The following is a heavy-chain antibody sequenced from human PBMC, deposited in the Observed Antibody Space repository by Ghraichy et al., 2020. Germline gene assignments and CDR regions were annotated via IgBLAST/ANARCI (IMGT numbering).Heavy chain of an antibody. D-gene: IGHD2-21*02. CDR3: AKVDATRWGLRGNWFDP. CDR2: ISGSGGST. V-gene: IGHV3-23*01. J-gene: IGHJ5*02. CDR1: GFTFSSYA. Sequence: GGSLRLSCAASGFTFSSYAMSWVRQAPGKGLEWVSAISGSGGSTYYADSVKGRFTISRDNSKNTLYLQMNSLRAEDTAVYYCAKVDATRWGLRGNWFDPWGQGTLVTVSS.